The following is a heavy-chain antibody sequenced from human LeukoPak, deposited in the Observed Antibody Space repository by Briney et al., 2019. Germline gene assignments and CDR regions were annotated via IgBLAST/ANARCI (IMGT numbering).Heavy chain of an antibody. Sequence: GGSLRLSCSVSGFTFSTYVMHWVRQAPGKGLEYVSAISSNGDNTFYADSVKGRFTISRDNSKNTLYLQMSSLRADDTAVYYCVRGTGYWGQGTLVTVSS. CDR1: GFTFSTYV. V-gene: IGHV3-64D*06. J-gene: IGHJ4*02. CDR2: ISSNGDNT. CDR3: VRGTGY.